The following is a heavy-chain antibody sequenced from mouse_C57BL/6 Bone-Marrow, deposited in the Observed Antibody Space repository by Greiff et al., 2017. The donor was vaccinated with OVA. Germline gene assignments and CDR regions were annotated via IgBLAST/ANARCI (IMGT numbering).Heavy chain of an antibody. CDR1: GYTFTDYY. CDR2: IYPGSGNI. V-gene: IGHV1-76*01. CDR3: ARSESLRDYFDY. J-gene: IGHJ2*01. Sequence: VQLQQSGAELVRPGASVKLSCKASGYTFTDYYISWVKQRPGQGLEWIARIYPGSGNINYNGKFKGKATLTAEKSSSTAYMQLSSLTSDYSAVYFCARSESLRDYFDYWGQGTTLTVSS.